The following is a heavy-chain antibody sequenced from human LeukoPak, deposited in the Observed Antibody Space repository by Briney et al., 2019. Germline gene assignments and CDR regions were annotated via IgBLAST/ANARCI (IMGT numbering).Heavy chain of an antibody. CDR2: INHSGST. V-gene: IGHV4-34*01. CDR1: GGSFSGYY. CDR3: ARLYSSGLASPSDDY. Sequence: SETLSLTCAVYGGSFSGYYWSWIRQPPGKGLEWIGEINHSGSTNYNPSLKSRVTISVDTSKNQFSLKLSSVTAADTAVYYCARLYSSGLASPSDDYWGQGTLVTVSS. J-gene: IGHJ4*02. D-gene: IGHD6-19*01.